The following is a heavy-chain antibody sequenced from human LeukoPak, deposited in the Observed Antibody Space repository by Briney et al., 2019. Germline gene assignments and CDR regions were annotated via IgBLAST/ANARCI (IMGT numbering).Heavy chain of an antibody. CDR2: IYTSGST. V-gene: IGHV4-4*07. Sequence: PSETLSLTCTVSGGSISSYYWSWIRQPAGKGLEWIGRIYTSGSTNYNPSLKSRVTMSVDTSKNQFSLKLSSVTAADTAVYYCAREATMVRGVTSGPYDYWGQGTLVTVSS. CDR3: AREATMVRGVTSGPYDY. D-gene: IGHD3-10*01. CDR1: GGSISSYY. J-gene: IGHJ4*02.